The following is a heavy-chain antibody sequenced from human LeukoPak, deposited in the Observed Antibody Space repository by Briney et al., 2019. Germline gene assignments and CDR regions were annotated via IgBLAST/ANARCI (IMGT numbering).Heavy chain of an antibody. Sequence: PSEALSLTCTVSGGSISSYYWSWIRQPPGKGLEWIGYIYYSGSTYYNTSLKSRATISVDTSKNQSSLKLSSVTAADTAVYYCARRAKLXYXXXWGQXTLXT. J-gene: IGHJ4*02. CDR1: GGSISSYY. CDR3: ARRAKLXYXXX. D-gene: IGHD1-7*01. CDR2: IYYSGST. V-gene: IGHV4-59*08.